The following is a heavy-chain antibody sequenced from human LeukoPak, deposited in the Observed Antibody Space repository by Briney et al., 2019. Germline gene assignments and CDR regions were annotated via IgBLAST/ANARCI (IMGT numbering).Heavy chain of an antibody. CDR1: GYTFTTYA. CDR2: INAGNGNT. CDR3: ASVGLFFGEGGFDY. V-gene: IGHV1-3*01. Sequence: GASVKVSCKASGYTFTTYAMHWVRQAPGKRLEWMGWINAGNGNTKYSQKFQGRVTIIRDTSASTAYMELSSLRSEDTAVYYCASVGLFFGEGGFDYWGQGTLVTVSS. J-gene: IGHJ4*02. D-gene: IGHD3-10*01.